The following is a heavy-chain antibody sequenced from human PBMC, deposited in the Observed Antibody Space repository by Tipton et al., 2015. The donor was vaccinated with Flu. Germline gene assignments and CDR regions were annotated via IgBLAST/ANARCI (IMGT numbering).Heavy chain of an antibody. J-gene: IGHJ3*02. Sequence: GSLRLSCAASGFTVSPYFMSWVRQAPGKGLEWVSIIYNDDRTYYADSVKGRFTLSRDISKNILYLQMNSLRAEDTAVYYCASLRGSGSYSRYAFDIWGQGTMVTVSS. V-gene: IGHV3-66*01. CDR3: ASLRGSGSYSRYAFDI. CDR2: IYNDDRT. D-gene: IGHD1-26*01. CDR1: GFTVSPYF.